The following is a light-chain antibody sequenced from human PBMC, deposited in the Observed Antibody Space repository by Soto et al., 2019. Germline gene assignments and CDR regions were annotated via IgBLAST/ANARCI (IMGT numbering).Light chain of an antibody. V-gene: IGKV3-11*01. CDR1: QSVSSY. Sequence: EIVLTQSPATLSLSPGERATLSCRASQSVSSYLAWYQQKPGQAPRLLIYDASNWATGIPARFSGSGSGTDFTLTISSLEPEDFAVYYCQLRSNWPLYTFGQGTKLEIK. CDR2: DAS. J-gene: IGKJ2*01. CDR3: QLRSNWPLYT.